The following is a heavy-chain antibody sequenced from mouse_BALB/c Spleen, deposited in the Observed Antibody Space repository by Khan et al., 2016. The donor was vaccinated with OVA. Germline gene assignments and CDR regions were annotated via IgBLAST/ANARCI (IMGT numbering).Heavy chain of an antibody. V-gene: IGHV1-26*01. D-gene: IGHD2-14*01. Sequence: MQLEESGPDLVKTGASVKISCKAYGYSFTAYYMNWVKQSHGKSLECIGRINPNTGYTNYNQKFKDKAILTVDTSSSTAYMEVRSLTSEDSAVYYCARGYDFFAYWGRGTLVTVSA. CDR3: ARGYDFFAY. CDR2: INPNTGYT. J-gene: IGHJ3*01. CDR1: GYSFTAYY.